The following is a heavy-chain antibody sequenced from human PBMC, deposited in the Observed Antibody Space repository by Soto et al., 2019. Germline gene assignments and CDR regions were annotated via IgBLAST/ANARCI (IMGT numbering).Heavy chain of an antibody. J-gene: IGHJ4*02. CDR1: GYTFTSYD. V-gene: IGHV1-8*01. CDR3: ARVPGIVGATDDY. D-gene: IGHD1-26*01. Sequence: QVQLVQSGAEVKKPGASVKVSCKASGYTFTSYDINWGRQATGQGLEWKGWMNPNSGNTGYAQKFQGRVTMTRNTSIRTAYMELSSLRSEDTAVYYFARVPGIVGATDDYWGQGTLVTVSS. CDR2: MNPNSGNT.